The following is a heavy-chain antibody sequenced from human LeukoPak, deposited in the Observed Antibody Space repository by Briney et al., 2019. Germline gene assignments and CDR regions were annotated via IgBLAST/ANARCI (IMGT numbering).Heavy chain of an antibody. Sequence: GGSLRLSCAASGVTFSDYYMSWIRQAPGKGLEWVSYISSSSSYTNYADSVKGRFTISRDNAKNSLYLQMNSLRAEDTAVYYCASWLSGGIDYWGQGTLVTVSS. D-gene: IGHD2-15*01. V-gene: IGHV3-11*03. J-gene: IGHJ4*02. CDR1: GVTFSDYY. CDR3: ASWLSGGIDY. CDR2: ISSSSSYT.